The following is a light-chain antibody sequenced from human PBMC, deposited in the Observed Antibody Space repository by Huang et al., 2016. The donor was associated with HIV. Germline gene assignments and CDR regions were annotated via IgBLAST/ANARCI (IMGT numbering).Light chain of an antibody. Sequence: EIVLTQSPATLSLSPGERATLSCRASQSINTYLAWYQQKPVQAPRLLIYDASNRATGVPARFSGRGSGTDFTLSINSLEPDDFVTYYCQQRSTWPLTFGGGTKVET. CDR2: DAS. J-gene: IGKJ4*01. V-gene: IGKV3-11*01. CDR3: QQRSTWPLT. CDR1: QSINTY.